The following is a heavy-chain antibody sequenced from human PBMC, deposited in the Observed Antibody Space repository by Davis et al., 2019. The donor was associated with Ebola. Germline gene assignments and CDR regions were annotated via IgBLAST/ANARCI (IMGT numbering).Heavy chain of an antibody. J-gene: IGHJ4*02. V-gene: IGHV3-21*01. CDR2: ISSSSSYI. Sequence: GESLKISCAASGFTFSSYSMNWVRQAPGKGLAWVSSISSSSSYIYYADSVKGRFTISRDNAKNSLYLQMNSLRAEDTAVYYCARRGSGYVVRFDYWGQGTLVTVSS. CDR3: ARRGSGYVVRFDY. CDR1: GFTFSSYS. D-gene: IGHD5-12*01.